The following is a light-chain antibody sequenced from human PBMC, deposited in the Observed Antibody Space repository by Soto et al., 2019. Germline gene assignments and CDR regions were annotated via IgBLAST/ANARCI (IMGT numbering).Light chain of an antibody. CDR1: SSDVGGYNY. V-gene: IGLV2-14*01. J-gene: IGLJ2*01. CDR3: NSYTSSSTYVI. CDR2: EVS. Sequence: QSALTQPASVSGSPGQSITISCTGTSSDVGGYNYVSWYQQHPGKAPKLMIYEVSNRPSGVSSRFSGSKSGNTASLTISGLQAEDEADYYCNSYTSSSTYVIFGGGTKVTVL.